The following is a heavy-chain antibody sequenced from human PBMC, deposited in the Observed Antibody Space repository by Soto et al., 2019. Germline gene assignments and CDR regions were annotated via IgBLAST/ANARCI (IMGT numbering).Heavy chain of an antibody. CDR3: ARTGRIAVAGERDS. J-gene: IGHJ4*02. Sequence: EVQLVESGGGLVQPGGSLRLSCVTSGFTFSNFWMTWVRQAPGKGLEWVANIKQDGSGKYYVDSVKGRFTISRDNAKNSLHLQMNSLRAEDTAVYYCARTGRIAVAGERDSWGQGTLVNVSS. V-gene: IGHV3-7*01. D-gene: IGHD6-19*01. CDR1: GFTFSNFW. CDR2: IKQDGSGK.